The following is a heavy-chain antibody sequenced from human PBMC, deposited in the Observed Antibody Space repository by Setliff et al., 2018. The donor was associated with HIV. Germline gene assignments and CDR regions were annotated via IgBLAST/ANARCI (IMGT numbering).Heavy chain of an antibody. CDR2: FYHSGST. Sequence: SETLSLTCTVSGGSISSSSYYWGWIRQSPGKGLEWIGSFYHSGSTHYNPSLKSRVTISVDTSTNQLSLKLSSVTAADTAVYYCARRGVPAARNYYYYAMDVWG. J-gene: IGHJ6*01. V-gene: IGHV4-39*01. CDR1: GGSISSSSYY. CDR3: ARRGVPAARNYYYYAMDV. D-gene: IGHD2-2*01.